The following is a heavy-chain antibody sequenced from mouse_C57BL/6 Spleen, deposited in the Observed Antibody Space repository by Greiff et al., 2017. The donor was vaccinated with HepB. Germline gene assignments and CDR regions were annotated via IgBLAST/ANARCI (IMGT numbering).Heavy chain of an antibody. V-gene: IGHV1-82*01. D-gene: IGHD6-5*01. CDR1: GYAFSSSW. CDR2: IYPGDGDT. CDR3: ARRGPMGAFDY. J-gene: IGHJ2*01. Sequence: VQLQQSGPELVKPGASVKISCKASGYAFSSSWMNWVKQRPGKGLEWIGRIYPGDGDTNYNGKFKGKATLTADKSSSTAYMQLSSLTSEDSAVYFCARRGPMGAFDYWGQGTTLTVSS.